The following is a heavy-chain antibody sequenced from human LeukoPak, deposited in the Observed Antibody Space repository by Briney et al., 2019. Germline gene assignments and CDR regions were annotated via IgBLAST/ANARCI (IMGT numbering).Heavy chain of an antibody. CDR1: GGTFSSYA. CDR2: IIPILGIA. Sequence: ASVKVFCKASGGTFSSYAISWVRQAPGQGLEWMGRIIPILGIANYAQKFQGRVTITADKSTSTAYMELSSLRSEDTAVYYCARGPPTYIVVVVAATRWDDAFDIWGQGTMVTVSS. D-gene: IGHD2-15*01. J-gene: IGHJ3*02. CDR3: ARGPPTYIVVVVAATRWDDAFDI. V-gene: IGHV1-69*04.